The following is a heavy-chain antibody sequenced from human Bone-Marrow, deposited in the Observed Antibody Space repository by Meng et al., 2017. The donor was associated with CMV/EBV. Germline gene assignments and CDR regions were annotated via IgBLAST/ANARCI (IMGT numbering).Heavy chain of an antibody. Sequence: GESLKISCAASGFTFTQHGMNWVRQAPGKGVEWVSAISGTGGRTYYADSVKGRFTISRDNAKNSLYLQMNSLRAEDTAVYYCARDRESYWAYWGQGTLVTVSS. V-gene: IGHV3-21*01. CDR1: GFTFTQHG. CDR3: ARDRESYWAY. J-gene: IGHJ4*02. CDR2: ISGTGGRT. D-gene: IGHD1-26*01.